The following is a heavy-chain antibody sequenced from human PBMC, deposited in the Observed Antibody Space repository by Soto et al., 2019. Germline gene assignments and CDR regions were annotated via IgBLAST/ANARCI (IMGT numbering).Heavy chain of an antibody. CDR1: GESFIGYY. Sequence: QVHLQQWGAGLLKPSETLSRTCAVYGESFIGYYWTWIRQPPGKGLEWIGEINHRGSTNYNPSLKSRVTISIDTSKNQFSLKLTSVTAADTSVYYCARTDIVTTNWFDPWGQGTLVTVSS. D-gene: IGHD5-12*01. J-gene: IGHJ5*02. CDR3: ARTDIVTTNWFDP. CDR2: INHRGST. V-gene: IGHV4-34*02.